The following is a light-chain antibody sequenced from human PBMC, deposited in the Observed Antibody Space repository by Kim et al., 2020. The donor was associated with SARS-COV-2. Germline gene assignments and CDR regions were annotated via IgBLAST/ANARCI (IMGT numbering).Light chain of an antibody. CDR1: SSDVGGYNY. J-gene: IGLJ1*01. V-gene: IGLV2-14*03. Sequence: GQSITISCTGTSSDVGGYNYVSWYQQHPGKAPKLMIYDVSNRPSGVSNRFSGSKSGNTASLTISGLQAEDEADYYCSSYTSSRLYVFGTGTKVTVL. CDR3: SSYTSSRLYV. CDR2: DVS.